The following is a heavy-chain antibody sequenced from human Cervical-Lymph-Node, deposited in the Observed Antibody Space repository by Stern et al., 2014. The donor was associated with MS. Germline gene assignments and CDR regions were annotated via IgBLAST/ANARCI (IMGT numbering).Heavy chain of an antibody. D-gene: IGHD4-17*01. CDR1: GPTFRNFP. CDR2: IHPNSGRT. V-gene: IGHV1-46*01. CDR3: ANPLPYAT. J-gene: IGHJ5*02. Sequence: QVQLLQPGAEVKKPGASVQISCKASGPTFRNFPIHWLRQAPGQGPVWMGMIHPNSGRTSYAQKFQGRVTMTRDTSTTTVYMELNSLKSEDTAVYFCANPLPYATWGQGTLVTVSS.